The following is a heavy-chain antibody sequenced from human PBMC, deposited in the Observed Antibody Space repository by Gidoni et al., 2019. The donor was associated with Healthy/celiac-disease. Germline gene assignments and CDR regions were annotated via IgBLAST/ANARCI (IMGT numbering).Heavy chain of an antibody. Sequence: EVQLLESGGGLVQPGGSLRLSCAASGFTFRSSAMVWVRQAPGKGLEWVSDISGSGGSTYYADAVKGRFTNSRDNSKNTLYLQMNSLRAEDTAVYYCAKVPYLTGQGDYYFDYWGQGTLVTVSS. D-gene: IGHD3-9*01. CDR3: AKVPYLTGQGDYYFDY. CDR1: GFTFRSSA. J-gene: IGHJ4*02. CDR2: ISGSGGST. V-gene: IGHV3-23*01.